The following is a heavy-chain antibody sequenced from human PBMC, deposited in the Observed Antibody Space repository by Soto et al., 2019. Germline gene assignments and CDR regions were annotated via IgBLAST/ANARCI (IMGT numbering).Heavy chain of an antibody. CDR2: IYYSGST. CDR1: GGSISSYY. CDR3: ARSRYYDLLTGYYNGDWYFDL. Sequence: QVQLQESGPGLVKPSETLSLTCTVSGGSISSYYWSWIRQPPGKGLEWIGYIYYSGSTNYNPSLKSRVTISVYTSKTHFSLKLSSVTAADTDVYYCARSRYYDLLTGYYNGDWYFDLWGRGTLVTVSS. V-gene: IGHV4-59*01. J-gene: IGHJ2*01. D-gene: IGHD3-9*01.